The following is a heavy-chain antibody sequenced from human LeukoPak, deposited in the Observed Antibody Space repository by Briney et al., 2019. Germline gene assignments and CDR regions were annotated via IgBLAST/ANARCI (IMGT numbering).Heavy chain of an antibody. D-gene: IGHD6-25*01. CDR1: GFTFSSYA. CDR2: ISGSGGST. Sequence: QAGGSLRLSCAASGFTFSSYAMSWVRQAPGKGLEWVSAISGSGGSTYYADSVKGRFTISRDNSKNTLYLQMNSLRAEDTAVYYCANGRGVSSAPFDYWGQGTLVTVSS. CDR3: ANGRGVSSAPFDY. J-gene: IGHJ4*02. V-gene: IGHV3-23*01.